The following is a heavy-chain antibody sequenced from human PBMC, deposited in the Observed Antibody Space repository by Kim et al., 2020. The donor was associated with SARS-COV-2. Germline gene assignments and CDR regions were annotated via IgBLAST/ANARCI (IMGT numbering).Heavy chain of an antibody. D-gene: IGHD3-10*01. J-gene: IGHJ4*02. CDR1: GFTFSSYS. CDR2: ISSSSSYI. V-gene: IGHV3-21*01. Sequence: GGSLRLSCAASGFTFSSYSMNWVRQAPGKGLEWVSSISSSSSYIYYADSVKGRFTISRDNAKNSLYLQMNSLRAEDTAVYYCARDQGDYGSGLDYWGQGTLVTVSS. CDR3: ARDQGDYGSGLDY.